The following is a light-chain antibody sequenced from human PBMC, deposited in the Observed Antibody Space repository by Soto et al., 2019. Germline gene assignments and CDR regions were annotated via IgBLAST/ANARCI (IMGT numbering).Light chain of an antibody. CDR3: QHHNSYSQT. V-gene: IGKV1-5*01. CDR1: QSIRYY. Sequence: DIQLTQSPPTLSASVGDRVTITCRASQSIRYYLAWYQQMPGKAPTLLIYGASSLQSGVPSRFSGSGSGTEFTLPISSLQPDDFAAYFCQHHNSYSQTFGQGTKVEIK. CDR2: GAS. J-gene: IGKJ1*01.